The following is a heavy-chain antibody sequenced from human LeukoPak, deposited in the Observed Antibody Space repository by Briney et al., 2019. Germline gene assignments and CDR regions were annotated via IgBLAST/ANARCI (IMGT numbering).Heavy chain of an antibody. V-gene: IGHV4-30-2*01. J-gene: IGHJ3*02. CDR3: ARAPTVTTAGAFHI. CDR1: GGSISSGGYS. CDR2: IYHSGST. Sequence: SETLSLTCAVSGGSISSGGYSWSWIRQPPGKGLEWIGYIYHSGSTYYNPSLKSRVTISVDRSKNQFSLRLSSVTAADTAVYYCARAPTVTTAGAFHIWGQGTMVTVSS. D-gene: IGHD4-17*01.